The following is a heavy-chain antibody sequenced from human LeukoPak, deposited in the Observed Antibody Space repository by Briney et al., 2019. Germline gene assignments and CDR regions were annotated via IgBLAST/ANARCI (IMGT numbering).Heavy chain of an antibody. CDR3: ARRAYYYDSSGYYADY. CDR2: ISSSSSYI. CDR1: GFTFSSYS. V-gene: IGHV3-21*01. D-gene: IGHD3-22*01. Sequence: GGSLRLSCAASGFTFSSYSMNWVRQAPGKGLEWVSSISSSSSYIYYADSVKGRFTISRDNAKNSLYLQMNSLGAEDTAVYYCARRAYYYDSSGYYADYWGQGTLVTVSS. J-gene: IGHJ4*02.